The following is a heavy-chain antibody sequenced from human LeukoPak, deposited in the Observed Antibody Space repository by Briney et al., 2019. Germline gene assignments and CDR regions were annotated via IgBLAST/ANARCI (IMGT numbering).Heavy chain of an antibody. J-gene: IGHJ4*02. CDR2: VNPYTGAT. CDR3: ARAEGILATFDY. V-gene: IGHV1-2*02. Sequence: GASVKVSCKASGYTFTRYYMHWVRQAPGQGPEWVGWVNPYTGATNYAQTFQCRATMTSDTSINTAFVALRSLRSDDTAVYYCARAEGILATFDYWGQGTLVTVSP. D-gene: IGHD1-26*01. CDR1: GYTFTRYY.